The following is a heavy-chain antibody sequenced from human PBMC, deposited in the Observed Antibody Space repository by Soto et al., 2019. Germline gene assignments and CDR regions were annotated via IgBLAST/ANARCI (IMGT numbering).Heavy chain of an antibody. CDR2: AHHSGRT. V-gene: IGHV4-4*02. Sequence: QVQLQESGPGLVKPSGTLSLTCTVSGGSMSSSNWWNWVRQPPGKGREWIGEAHHSGRTNYNPSLKSRVTISVDKSKNHFSLKLSSVTAADTAVYYCARSEATVLDNWGQGTLFTVSS. CDR1: GGSMSSSNW. D-gene: IGHD4-17*01. CDR3: ARSEATVLDN. J-gene: IGHJ4*02.